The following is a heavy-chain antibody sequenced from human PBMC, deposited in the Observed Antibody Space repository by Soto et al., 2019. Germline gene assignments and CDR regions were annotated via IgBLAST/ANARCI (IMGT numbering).Heavy chain of an antibody. D-gene: IGHD3-10*01. CDR2: IIPIFGTA. V-gene: IGHV1-69*01. CDR3: ARGKGDYGSGSYYYYYYGMDV. J-gene: IGHJ6*02. CDR1: GGTFSSYA. Sequence: QVQLVQSGAEVKKPGSSVKVSCKASGGTFSSYAISWVRQAPGQGLEWMGGIIPIFGTANYAQKFQGRVTITADESTSTAYMELSSLRSEDTAVYYCARGKGDYGSGSYYYYYYGMDVWGQGTTVTVSS.